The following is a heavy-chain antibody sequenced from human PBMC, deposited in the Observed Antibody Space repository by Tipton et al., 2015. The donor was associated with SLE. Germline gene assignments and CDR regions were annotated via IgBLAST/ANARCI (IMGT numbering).Heavy chain of an antibody. CDR1: GGSISSYY. D-gene: IGHD6-19*01. Sequence: LRLSCTVSGGSISSYYWSWIPQPPGKGLEWIGYIYYSGSTNYNPSLKSRVTISVDTSKNQFSLKLSSVTAADTAVYYCARRVAVAVYWYFDLWGRGTLVTVSS. J-gene: IGHJ2*01. V-gene: IGHV4-59*01. CDR2: IYYSGST. CDR3: ARRVAVAVYWYFDL.